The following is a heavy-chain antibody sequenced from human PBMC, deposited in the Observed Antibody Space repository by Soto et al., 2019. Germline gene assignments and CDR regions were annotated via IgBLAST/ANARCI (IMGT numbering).Heavy chain of an antibody. J-gene: IGHJ4*01. Sequence: PGGSVRLSCSASGCTFSRFVMGCVRQAPGKGLERVADITDSGYTSKEADSVKARFTISRDNSKSTLYLQMNSLRAEDTAIYYCAHNGKWSVTPPLAWGQGTLDNVSS. CDR2: ITDSGYTS. D-gene: IGHD2-15*01. CDR3: AHNGKWSVTPPLA. V-gene: IGHV3-23*01. CDR1: GCTFSRFV.